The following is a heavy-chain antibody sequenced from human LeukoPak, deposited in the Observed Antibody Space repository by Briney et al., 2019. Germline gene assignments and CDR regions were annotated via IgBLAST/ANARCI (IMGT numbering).Heavy chain of an antibody. Sequence: GGSLRLSCAASGFTFSSYSMKWVRQAPGKGLEWVSSISTSSSYIYYADSVKGRFTIFRDNAKNSLYLQMNSLRAEDTAVYFCASFQWLRYFDFWGQGTLVTVSS. J-gene: IGHJ4*02. CDR3: ASFQWLRYFDF. V-gene: IGHV3-21*04. CDR1: GFTFSSYS. CDR2: ISTSSSYI. D-gene: IGHD5-12*01.